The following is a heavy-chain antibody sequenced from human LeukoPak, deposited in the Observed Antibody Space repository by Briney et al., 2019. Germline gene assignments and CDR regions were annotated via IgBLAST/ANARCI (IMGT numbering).Heavy chain of an antibody. CDR1: GGSISSYY. CDR3: ARIRYSSGWYSGAFDI. D-gene: IGHD6-19*01. Sequence: PSETLSLTCTVSGGSISSYYWSWIRQPPGKGLEWIGYIYYSGSTNYNPSLKSRVTISVDTSKNQFSLKLSSVTAADTAVYYCARIRYSSGWYSGAFDIWGQGTMVTVSS. V-gene: IGHV4-59*01. CDR2: IYYSGST. J-gene: IGHJ3*02.